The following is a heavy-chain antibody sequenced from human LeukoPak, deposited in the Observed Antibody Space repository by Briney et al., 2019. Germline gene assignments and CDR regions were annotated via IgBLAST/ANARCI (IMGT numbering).Heavy chain of an antibody. J-gene: IGHJ4*02. CDR3: ARAVGYCSGGSCYLRGFDY. V-gene: IGHV4-34*01. D-gene: IGHD2-15*01. CDR2: INHSGST. Sequence: PSETLSLTCAVYGGSFSGYYWSWIRQPPGKGLEWIGEINHSGSTYYNPSLKSRVTISVDTSKNQFSLKLSSVTAADTAVYYCARAVGYCSGGSCYLRGFDYWGQGTLVTVSS. CDR1: GGSFSGYY.